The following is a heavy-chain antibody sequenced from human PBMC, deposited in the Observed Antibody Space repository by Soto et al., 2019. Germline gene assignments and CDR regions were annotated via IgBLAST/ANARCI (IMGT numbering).Heavy chain of an antibody. V-gene: IGHV3-30-3*01. Sequence: QVQLVESGGGVVQPGRSLRLSCAASGFTFSSYAMRWVRQAPGKGLEWVAVISYDGSNKYYADSVKGRFTISRDNSTSTLYLQMNSLRAEDTAVYYCARETYYDFWSGPYYGMDVWGQGTTVTVSS. D-gene: IGHD3-3*01. CDR3: ARETYYDFWSGPYYGMDV. J-gene: IGHJ6*02. CDR1: GFTFSSYA. CDR2: ISYDGSNK.